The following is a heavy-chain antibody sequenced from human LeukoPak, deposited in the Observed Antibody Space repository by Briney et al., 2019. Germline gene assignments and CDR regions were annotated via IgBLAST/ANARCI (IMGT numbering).Heavy chain of an antibody. CDR2: INHSGST. J-gene: IGHJ1*01. CDR3: ARDTYYDFWSGYYPP. CDR1: GGSFSGYY. D-gene: IGHD3-3*01. V-gene: IGHV4-34*01. Sequence: SETLSLTCAVYGGSFSGYYWSWIRQPPGKRLEWIGEINHSGSTNYNPSLKSRVTISVDTSKNQFSLKLSSVTAADTAVYYCARDTYYDFWSGYYPPWGQGTLVTVSS.